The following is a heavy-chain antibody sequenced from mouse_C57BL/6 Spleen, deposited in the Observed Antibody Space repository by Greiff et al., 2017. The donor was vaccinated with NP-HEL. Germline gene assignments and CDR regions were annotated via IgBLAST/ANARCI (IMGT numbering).Heavy chain of an antibody. J-gene: IGHJ3*01. CDR1: GFNIKDYY. Sequence: DVKLQESGAEFVKPGASVKLSCTASGFNIKDYYMYWVQQRTEQGLEWIGRIDPEDGETKYAPIFQGQATITADTSTNTVYLQLSSLTSEDTAVYYCARSEYSNVLFAYWGQGTLVTVSA. CDR3: ARSEYSNVLFAY. D-gene: IGHD2-5*01. V-gene: IGHV14-2*01. CDR2: IDPEDGET.